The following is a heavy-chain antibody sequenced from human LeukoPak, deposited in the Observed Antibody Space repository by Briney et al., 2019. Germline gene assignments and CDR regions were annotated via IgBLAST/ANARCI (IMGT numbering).Heavy chain of an antibody. V-gene: IGHV4-39*01. CDR1: GGSIIDNNYY. D-gene: IGHD3-3*01. CDR2: VYHSGST. J-gene: IGHJ5*01. CDR3: ARHDYYNFWGSFNWFDS. Sequence: SETLSLTCSVSGGSIIDNNYYWAWIRQPPGKGLGWIASVYHSGSTYYSPSLKSRVTISVDTSKNHFSLRLNSVTAADTAVYYCARHDYYNFWGSFNWFDSWGQGTLVTVSS.